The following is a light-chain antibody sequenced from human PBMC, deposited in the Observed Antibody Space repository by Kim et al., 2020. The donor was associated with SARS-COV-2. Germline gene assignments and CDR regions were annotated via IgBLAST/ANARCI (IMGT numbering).Light chain of an antibody. CDR1: SNDIGADIY. J-gene: IGLJ3*02. CDR2: EVN. Sequence: QSVLTQPPSASGSPGQSVTISCTGTSNDIGADIYVAWYQQHPGKVPKLIIYEVNNRPSGVPDRFSGSKSGNTASLTVSGLQSEDEAYYYCSSYRFMKLFCGGTQLTVL. CDR3: SSYRFMKL. V-gene: IGLV2-8*01.